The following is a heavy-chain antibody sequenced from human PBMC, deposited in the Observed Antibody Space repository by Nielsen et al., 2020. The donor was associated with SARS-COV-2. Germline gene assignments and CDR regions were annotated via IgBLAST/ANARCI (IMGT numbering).Heavy chain of an antibody. CDR3: ARDRGDLRKYYFDS. Sequence: SETLSLTCAVSGASFSDFYWTWIRQPPGKGLEWIGYIFYTGNTNYNPSLESRVTMSIDTSRNQFSLSLNSVTAADTAVYYCARDRGDLRKYYFDSWGQGTQITVSA. V-gene: IGHV4-59*01. D-gene: IGHD3-10*01. CDR2: IFYTGNT. J-gene: IGHJ4*02. CDR1: GASFSDFY.